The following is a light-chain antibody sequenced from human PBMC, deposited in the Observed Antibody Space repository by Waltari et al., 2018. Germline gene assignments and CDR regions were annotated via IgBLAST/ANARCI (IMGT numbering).Light chain of an antibody. CDR2: KGN. Sequence: QTVVTQEPSLSVSPGGTVTLTCALSSGSLSSTSYASWYQQTPGQPPRTLVYKGNSRSSGVPDRFSGSILGNKAALTITGAQADDESDYYCLLYMGSDIWVFGGGTKLTVL. J-gene: IGLJ3*02. CDR1: SGSLSSTSY. V-gene: IGLV8-61*01. CDR3: LLYMGSDIWV.